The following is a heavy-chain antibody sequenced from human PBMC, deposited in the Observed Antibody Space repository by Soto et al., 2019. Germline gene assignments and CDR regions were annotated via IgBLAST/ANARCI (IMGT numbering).Heavy chain of an antibody. CDR2: ISGSGGGT. V-gene: IGHV3-23*01. Sequence: GSLILSCAASGFTFSSYSMSWVRQAPGKGLEWVSAISGSGGGTYYADSVKGRFTISRDNSKNTLYLQMNSLRAEDTAVYYCARGYYDFWSGYQRLFLDPWGQGTLVTVSS. CDR1: GFTFSSYS. J-gene: IGHJ5*02. CDR3: ARGYYDFWSGYQRLFLDP. D-gene: IGHD3-3*01.